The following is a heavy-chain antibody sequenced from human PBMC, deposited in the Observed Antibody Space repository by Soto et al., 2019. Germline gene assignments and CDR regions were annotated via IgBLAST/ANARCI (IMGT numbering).Heavy chain of an antibody. CDR2: IIPILGIA. V-gene: IGHV1-69*02. Sequence: QVQLVQSGAEVKKPGSSVKVSCKASGGTFSSYTISWVRQAPGQGLEWMGRIIPILGIANYAQKFQGRVTTXAXXYTSTAYMELRSRRSDYTAVFYRAIAGAGTDGIDVWGQGTTVTVSS. CDR3: AIAGAGTDGIDV. J-gene: IGHJ6*02. CDR1: GGTFSSYT. D-gene: IGHD6-19*01.